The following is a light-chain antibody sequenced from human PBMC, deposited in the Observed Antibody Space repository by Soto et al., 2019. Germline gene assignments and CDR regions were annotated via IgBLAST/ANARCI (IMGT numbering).Light chain of an antibody. CDR3: QQRSNWIT. V-gene: IGKV3D-20*02. J-gene: IGKJ5*01. CDR1: QSVVNYQ. CDR2: NTF. Sequence: EVVLTQSPGTLSLSPGERATLSCRTSQSVVNYQLAWYRQKPGQAPRLLIYNTFHRATGIPDRFSGTGSETDFTLTISRLEPEDFAVYYCQQRSNWITFGQGTRLEIK.